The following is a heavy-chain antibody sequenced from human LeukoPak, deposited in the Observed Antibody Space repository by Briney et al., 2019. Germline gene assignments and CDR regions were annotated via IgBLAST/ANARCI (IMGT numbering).Heavy chain of an antibody. Sequence: PGGSLRLSCAASGFFVRDYYMTWLRQAPGKGLEWISYIISSGSDTNYADSVWGRITVSRDSAQNSLHLQMDSLRADDTAVYYCASVGHNHAFDIWGQGTVVTVSS. CDR1: GFFVRDYY. D-gene: IGHD1-1*01. J-gene: IGHJ3*02. CDR2: IISSGSDT. CDR3: ASVGHNHAFDI. V-gene: IGHV3-11*03.